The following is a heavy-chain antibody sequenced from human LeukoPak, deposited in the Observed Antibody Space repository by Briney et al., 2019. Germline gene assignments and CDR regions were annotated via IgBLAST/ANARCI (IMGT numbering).Heavy chain of an antibody. CDR3: AVGRPSRGVIDAFDI. D-gene: IGHD3-10*01. CDR2: IYYSGST. CDR1: GGSISSSSYY. J-gene: IGHJ3*02. Sequence: PSETLSLTCTVSGGSISSSSYYWGWIRQPPGKGLEWIGSIYYSGSTYYNPSLKSRVTISADTSKNQFSLKLSSVTAADTAVYYCAVGRPSRGVIDAFDIWGQGTMVTVSS. V-gene: IGHV4-39*01.